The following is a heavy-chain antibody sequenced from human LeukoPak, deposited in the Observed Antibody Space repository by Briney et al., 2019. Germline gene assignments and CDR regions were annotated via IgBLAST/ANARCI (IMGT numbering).Heavy chain of an antibody. CDR1: GGSISSGGYS. V-gene: IGHV4-30-2*01. CDR2: MYHSGST. J-gene: IGHJ4*02. CDR3: AREGRTWFRSSWYDY. D-gene: IGHD6-13*01. Sequence: SETLSLTCAVSGGSISSGGYSWSWIRQPPGKGLEWIGYMYHSGSTYHNPSLKSRVTISVDRSKNQFSLELNSVTAADTAVYYCAREGRTWFRSSWYDYWGQGTLVTVSS.